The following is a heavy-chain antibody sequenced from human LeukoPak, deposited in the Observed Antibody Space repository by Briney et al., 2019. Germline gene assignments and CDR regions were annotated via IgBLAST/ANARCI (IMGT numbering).Heavy chain of an antibody. J-gene: IGHJ6*03. D-gene: IGHD1-1*01. V-gene: IGHV1-69*13. CDR2: IIPIFGTA. CDR1: GGTFSSYA. CDR3: ARDLSTTGLVPHYYYYMDV. Sequence: ASVKVSCKASGGTFSSYAISWVRQAPGQGLGWMGGIIPIFGTANYAQKFQGRVTITADESTSTAYMGLSSLRSEDTAVYYCARDLSTTGLVPHYYYYMDVWGKGTTVTVSS.